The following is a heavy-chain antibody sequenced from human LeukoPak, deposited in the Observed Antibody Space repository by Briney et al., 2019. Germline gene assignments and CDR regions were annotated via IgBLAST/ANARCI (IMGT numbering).Heavy chain of an antibody. D-gene: IGHD6-19*01. CDR3: ARATQWLVGNFDY. J-gene: IGHJ4*02. Sequence: SETLSLTCTVSGGSISSYYWSWIRQPPGKGLEWIGYIYYSGSTNYNPSLKSRVTISVDTSKNQFSLKLSSVTVADTAVCYCARATQWLVGNFDYWGQGTLVTVSS. V-gene: IGHV4-59*01. CDR1: GGSISSYY. CDR2: IYYSGST.